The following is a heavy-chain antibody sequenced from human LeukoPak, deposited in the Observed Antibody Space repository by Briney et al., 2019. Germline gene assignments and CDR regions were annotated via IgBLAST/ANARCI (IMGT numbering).Heavy chain of an antibody. Sequence: GGSLRLSCAASGYTFSSYWMSWVRQAPGKGLEWVANIKQDGSEKYYVDSVKGRFTISRDNAKNSLYLQMNSLRAEDTAVYYCASAPSTNYDFWSGYSPLVYYYGMDVWGQGTTVTVSS. J-gene: IGHJ6*02. CDR1: GYTFSSYW. D-gene: IGHD3-3*01. CDR3: ASAPSTNYDFWSGYSPLVYYYGMDV. V-gene: IGHV3-7*01. CDR2: IKQDGSEK.